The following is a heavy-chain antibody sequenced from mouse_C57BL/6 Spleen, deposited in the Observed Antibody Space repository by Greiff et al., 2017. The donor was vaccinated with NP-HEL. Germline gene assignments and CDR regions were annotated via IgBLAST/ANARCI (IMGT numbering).Heavy chain of an antibody. CDR3: MDTTVVPNDWYLDV. J-gene: IGHJ1*03. V-gene: IGHV1-15*01. Sequence: VQLQQSGAELVRPGASVTLSCKASGYTFTDYEMHWVKQTPVHGLEWIGAINPETGGTAYNQNFKGRAILTADKSASTAYMELRSLTSEDSAVYYCMDTTVVPNDWYLDVWGTGTTVT. CDR1: GYTFTDYE. CDR2: INPETGGT. D-gene: IGHD1-1*01.